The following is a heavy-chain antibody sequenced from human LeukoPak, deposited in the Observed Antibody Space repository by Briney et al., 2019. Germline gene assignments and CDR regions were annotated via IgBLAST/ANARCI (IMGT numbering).Heavy chain of an antibody. CDR1: GFTFSTYS. CDR3: ARAAIDRDYYDSSGFFDY. V-gene: IGHV3-48*04. Sequence: TGGSLRLSCAASGFTFSTYSMNWVRQAPGKGLEWVSYISSSGSTIYYADSVKGRFTISRDNAKNSLYLQMNSLRAEDTAVYYCARAAIDRDYYDSSGFFDYWGQGTLVTVSS. D-gene: IGHD3-22*01. J-gene: IGHJ4*02. CDR2: ISSSGSTI.